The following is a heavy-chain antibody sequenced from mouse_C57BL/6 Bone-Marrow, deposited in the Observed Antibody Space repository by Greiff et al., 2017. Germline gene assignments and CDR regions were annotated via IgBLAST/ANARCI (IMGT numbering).Heavy chain of an antibody. CDR2: INPGSGGT. D-gene: IGHD4-1*01. V-gene: IGHV1-54*01. J-gene: IGHJ4*01. Sequence: QVQLQQSGAELVRPGTSVKVSCQASGYAFTNYLIEWVKQRPGQGLEWIGVINPGSGGTNYTEKFKGKVTLTADKSNSTAYMQLSSLTSEDSAVYFCARGSNWDVDNYAMDYWGQGTSVTVSS. CDR1: GYAFTNYL. CDR3: ARGSNWDVDNYAMDY.